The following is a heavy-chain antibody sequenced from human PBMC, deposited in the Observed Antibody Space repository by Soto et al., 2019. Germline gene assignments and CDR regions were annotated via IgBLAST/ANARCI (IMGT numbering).Heavy chain of an antibody. CDR3: ARGPSTAAGMVFDY. D-gene: IGHD6-13*01. CDR1: GGSISSGGYS. J-gene: IGHJ4*02. CDR2: IYHSGST. V-gene: IGHV4-30-2*01. Sequence: TLSLTCAVSGGSISSGGYSWSWIRQPPGKGLEWIGYIYHSGSTYYNPSLKSRVTISVDRSKNQFSLKLSSVTAADTAVYYCARGPSTAAGMVFDYWGQGTLVTASS.